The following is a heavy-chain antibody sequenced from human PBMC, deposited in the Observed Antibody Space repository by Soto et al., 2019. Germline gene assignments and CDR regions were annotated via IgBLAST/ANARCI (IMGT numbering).Heavy chain of an antibody. CDR1: GGSISSGGYS. CDR2: IYHSGST. Sequence: PSETLSLTCAVSGGSISSGGYSWSWIRQPPGKGLEWIGYIYHSGSTYYNPSLKSRVTISVDTSKNQFSLHLTSVTAADTAVYYCARHGLTAYMVYYFDFWGQGTLVTVSS. J-gene: IGHJ4*02. CDR3: ARHGLTAYMVYYFDF. D-gene: IGHD3-16*01. V-gene: IGHV4-30-2*03.